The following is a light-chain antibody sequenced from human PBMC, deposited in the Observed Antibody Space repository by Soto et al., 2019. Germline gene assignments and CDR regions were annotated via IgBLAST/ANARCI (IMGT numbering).Light chain of an antibody. CDR2: ELS. CDR3: SSYAGSNNFVV. Sequence: QSALTLPPSASGSPGQSVTISCTGTNSDVGGYNYVSWYQQHPGKAPKLMIYELSKRPSGVPDRFSGSKSGNTASLTVSGLQAEDEADYYCSSYAGSNNFVVFGGGTKLTVL. CDR1: NSDVGGYNY. V-gene: IGLV2-8*01. J-gene: IGLJ2*01.